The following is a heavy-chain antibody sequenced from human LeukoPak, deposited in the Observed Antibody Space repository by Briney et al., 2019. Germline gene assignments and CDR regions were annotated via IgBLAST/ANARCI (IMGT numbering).Heavy chain of an antibody. V-gene: IGHV1-2*02. D-gene: IGHD2-2*01. Sequence: ASVKDSCKASGYTFTGYSIHWVRQAPGQGLEWMGWINPTNGDATSAQEFQGRLTFTLDTSINTAYLELRSLKSDDTAVYYCARVDAELDFWGQGTLVSVSS. CDR3: ARVDAELDF. CDR2: INPTNGDA. J-gene: IGHJ4*02. CDR1: GYTFTGYS.